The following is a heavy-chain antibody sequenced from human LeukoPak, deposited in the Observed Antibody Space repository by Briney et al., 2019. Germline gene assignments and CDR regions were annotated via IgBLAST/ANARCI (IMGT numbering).Heavy chain of an antibody. Sequence: PGGSLRLSCAASGFTVSSNDMSWVRQAPGKGLEWGSVIYSGGRTYYAAPVKGRFTISRDESKNTLYLQMNSLRAEDTALYYCTKARGDYYFDDWGQGTLVTVSS. V-gene: IGHV3-53*01. CDR2: IYSGGRT. CDR3: TKARGDYYFDD. D-gene: IGHD2-21*02. J-gene: IGHJ4*02. CDR1: GFTVSSND.